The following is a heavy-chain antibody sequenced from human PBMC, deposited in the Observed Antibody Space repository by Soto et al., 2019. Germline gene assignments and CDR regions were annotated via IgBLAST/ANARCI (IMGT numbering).Heavy chain of an antibody. D-gene: IGHD3-3*01. J-gene: IGHJ3*01. CDR2: IVPFLGTI. Sequence: QVQLVQSGAELKRPGSSVKFSCKASGVTFSSYNIHWVRQAPGQGLEWMGRIVPFLGTIDHAQTFQDRVTISADKSTRTAYMELTSRRSDDTAVYYCAGPFGVVPYEAFDVWGQGTMLIVSS. CDR1: GVTFSSYN. V-gene: IGHV1-69*08. CDR3: AGPFGVVPYEAFDV.